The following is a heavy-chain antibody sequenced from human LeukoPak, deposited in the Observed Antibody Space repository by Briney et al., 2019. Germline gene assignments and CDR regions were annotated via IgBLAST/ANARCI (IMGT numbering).Heavy chain of an antibody. CDR2: IYYSERT. CDR1: GGSINSHY. D-gene: IGHD6-19*01. Sequence: SETLSLTCTVSGGSINSHYWSWIRQPPGKGLQWIGDIYYSERTNYNPSLRSRVTISVDTSKNQLSLKLTSVLAADTAMYYCVRRDNTGWNYFDHWGQGVLVTVSS. CDR3: VRRDNTGWNYFDH. V-gene: IGHV4-59*08. J-gene: IGHJ4*02.